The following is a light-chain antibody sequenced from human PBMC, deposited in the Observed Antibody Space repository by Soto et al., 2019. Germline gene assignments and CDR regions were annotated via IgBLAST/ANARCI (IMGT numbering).Light chain of an antibody. V-gene: IGLV2-23*01. CDR3: CSYAGSSTVV. J-gene: IGLJ2*01. CDR2: EGS. Sequence: QSVLTQPASASGSPGQSITISCTGTSSDVGSYNLVSWYQQHPGKAPKLMIYEGSKRPSGVSNRFSGSKSGNTASLTISGLQAEDAADYYCCSYAGSSTVVFGGGTQLTVL. CDR1: SSDVGSYNL.